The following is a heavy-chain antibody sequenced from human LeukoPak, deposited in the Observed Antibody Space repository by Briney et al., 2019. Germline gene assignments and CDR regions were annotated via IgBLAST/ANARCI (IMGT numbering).Heavy chain of an antibody. J-gene: IGHJ5*02. CDR1: GFTFSSYA. Sequence: GGSLRLSCAASGFTFSSYAMSWVRQAPGKELEWVSAISGSGGSTYYAASVKGRFTISRDNSKNTLYLQMNGLRAEDTAVYYCANYKEGIVVRPDWFDPWGQGTLVTVSS. CDR2: ISGSGGST. D-gene: IGHD3-22*01. CDR3: ANYKEGIVVRPDWFDP. V-gene: IGHV3-23*01.